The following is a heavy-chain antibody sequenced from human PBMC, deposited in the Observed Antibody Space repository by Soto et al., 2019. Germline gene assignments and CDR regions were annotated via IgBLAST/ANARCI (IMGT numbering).Heavy chain of an antibody. D-gene: IGHD3-9*01. CDR1: GFTFSSYS. Sequence: EVQLVESGGGLVKPGGSLRLSCAASGFTFSSYSMNWVRQAPGKGLEWVSSISSSSSYIYYADSVKGRFTISRDNAKNSLYLQMNSVRAEDTAVYYCARDYIGGTILGYWGHGTLVTFAS. CDR3: ARDYIGGTILGY. CDR2: ISSSSSYI. V-gene: IGHV3-21*01. J-gene: IGHJ4*01.